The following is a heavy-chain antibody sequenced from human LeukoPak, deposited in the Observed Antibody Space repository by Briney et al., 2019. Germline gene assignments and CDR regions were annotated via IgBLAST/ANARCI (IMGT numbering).Heavy chain of an antibody. CDR1: GDSISSSVYY. CDR3: ARESFEEARTMVH. V-gene: IGHV4-39*07. Sequence: SGTLSLTCAVSGDSISSSVYYWGWIRQPPGKGLEWMGSIYYGGGTHYIPSLKSRAPILLDTAMNQSSLRLPSWTAADTALYFWARESFEEARTMVHWGQGPLVSVSS. CDR2: IYYGGGT. D-gene: IGHD3-10*01. J-gene: IGHJ4*02.